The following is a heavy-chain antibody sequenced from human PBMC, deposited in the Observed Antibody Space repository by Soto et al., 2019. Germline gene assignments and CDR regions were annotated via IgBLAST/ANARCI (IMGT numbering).Heavy chain of an antibody. CDR3: ARGSSITMD. J-gene: IGHJ4*02. CDR1: GCSISSGGYY. D-gene: IGHD3-10*01. CDR2: IYYSGST. Sequence: PSETLSLTCTVSGCSISSGGYYWSWIRQHPGKGLERIGYIYYSGSTYYNPSLKSRVTISVDTSKNQFSLKLSSVTAADTAVYYCARGSSITMDWGRGTLVTVSS. V-gene: IGHV4-31*03.